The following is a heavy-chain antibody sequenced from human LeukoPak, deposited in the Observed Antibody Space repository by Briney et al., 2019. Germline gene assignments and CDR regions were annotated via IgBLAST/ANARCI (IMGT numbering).Heavy chain of an antibody. D-gene: IGHD2-15*01. CDR1: GFTFSSYA. V-gene: IGHV3-30-3*01. J-gene: IGHJ4*02. CDR3: ARDDTLSY. CDR2: ISYDGSNK. Sequence: GGSLRLSCAASGFTFSSYAMHGVRQAPGKGLEWVAVISYDGSNKYYADSVKGRFTISRDNSKNTLYLQMNSLRAEDTAVYYCARDDTLSYWGQGTLVTVSS.